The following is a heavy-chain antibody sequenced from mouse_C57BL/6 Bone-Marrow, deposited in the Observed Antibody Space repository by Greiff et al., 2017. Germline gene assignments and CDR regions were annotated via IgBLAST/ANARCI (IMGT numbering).Heavy chain of an antibody. J-gene: IGHJ2*01. D-gene: IGHD4-1*01. CDR2: IYPTSGRT. V-gene: IGHV1-55*01. CDR1: GYTFTSYW. CDR3: ARSGPLGRSFDY. Sequence: VQLKQPGAELVKPGASVKMSCKASGYTFTSYWITWVKQRPGQGLEWIGDIYPTSGRTNYNEKLKSKAILTVDTSSNTAYMQLSSLTSEDSAVFYCARSGPLGRSFDYWGQGTTLTVSS.